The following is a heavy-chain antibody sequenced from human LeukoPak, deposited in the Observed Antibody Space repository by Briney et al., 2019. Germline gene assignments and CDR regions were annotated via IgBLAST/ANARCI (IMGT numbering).Heavy chain of an antibody. Sequence: PSETLSLTCTVSGGSVSSGSYYWSWIRQPPGKGLEWIGYIYYSGSTNYNPSLKSRVTISVDTSKNQFSLKLSSVTAADTAVYYCARDRGYCSGGSCYRWFDPWGQGTLVTVSS. V-gene: IGHV4-61*01. CDR1: GGSVSSGSYY. D-gene: IGHD2-15*01. J-gene: IGHJ5*02. CDR2: IYYSGST. CDR3: ARDRGYCSGGSCYRWFDP.